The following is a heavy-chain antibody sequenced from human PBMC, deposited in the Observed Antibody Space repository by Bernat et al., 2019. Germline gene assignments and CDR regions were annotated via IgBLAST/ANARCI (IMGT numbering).Heavy chain of an antibody. CDR1: GFTFSSYS. V-gene: IGHV3-21*05. CDR2: ISSSSSYI. D-gene: IGHD7-27*01. J-gene: IGHJ3*02. CDR3: ARAGLPGDAFDI. Sequence: EVQLVESGGGLVQPGGSLRLSCAASGFTFSSYSMNWVRQAPGKGLEWVSYISSSSSYIYYADSVKGRFTISRDNAKNSLYLQMNSLRAEDTAVYYCARAGLPGDAFDIWGQGTMVTVSS.